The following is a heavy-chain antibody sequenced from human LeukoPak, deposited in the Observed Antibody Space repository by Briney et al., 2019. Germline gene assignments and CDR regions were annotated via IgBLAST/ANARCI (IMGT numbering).Heavy chain of an antibody. Sequence: GASGKVSCKASGYTFTSYAMNWGRQAPGQGLEWRGWINTNTGNPTYAQGFTGRFVFSLDTSVSTAYLQISSLKAEDTAVYYCARETPRPSIPTPFDYWGQGTLVTVSS. D-gene: IGHD2-21*01. CDR3: ARETPRPSIPTPFDY. J-gene: IGHJ4*02. CDR1: GYTFTSYA. CDR2: INTNTGNP. V-gene: IGHV7-4-1*02.